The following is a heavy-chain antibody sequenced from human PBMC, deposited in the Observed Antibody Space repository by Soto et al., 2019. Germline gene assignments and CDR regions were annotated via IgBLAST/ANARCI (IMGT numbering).Heavy chain of an antibody. CDR3: ARDDTTGIFDF. V-gene: IGHV4-59*11. D-gene: IGHD3-3*01. J-gene: IGHJ4*02. Sequence: PSETLSLTCSVSTGSMRTHYWTWIRQSPGKGLEWIGQISHTGRTKYNPSLESRVTISVDTSRKQFSLKLTSVTAADTALYYCARDDTTGIFDFWGQGTLVTVSS. CDR2: ISHTGRT. CDR1: TGSMRTHY.